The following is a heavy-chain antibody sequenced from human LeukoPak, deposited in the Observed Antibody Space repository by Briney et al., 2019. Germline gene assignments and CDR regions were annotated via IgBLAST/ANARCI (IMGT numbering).Heavy chain of an antibody. CDR1: GGSISRDGHY. CDR2: ASSGGTT. V-gene: IGHV4-31*03. Sequence: SQTLSLTCTVSGGSISRDGHYWSWIRQYPGKGLESIGSASSGGTTTYSPSLKSRVTISLDTSQNQFSLNLRSLTAADTAVYYCAREVVRDAFDIWGQGTMVTVSS. CDR3: AREVVRDAFDI. D-gene: IGHD2-15*01. J-gene: IGHJ3*02.